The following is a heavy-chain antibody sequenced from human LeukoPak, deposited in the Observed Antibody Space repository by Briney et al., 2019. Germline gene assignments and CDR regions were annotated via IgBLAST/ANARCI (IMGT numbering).Heavy chain of an antibody. V-gene: IGHV3-23*01. J-gene: IGHJ6*03. CDR2: ISGSGGST. CDR1: GFTFSSYA. CDR3: AKPSYYYDSSGRRKRDYYYYYMDV. D-gene: IGHD3-22*01. Sequence: GGSLRLSCAASGFTFSSYAMSWVRQAPGTGLEWVSAISGSGGSTYYADSVKGRFTISRDNSKNTLYLQMNSLRAEDTAVYYCAKPSYYYDSSGRRKRDYYYYYMDVWGKGTTVTVSS.